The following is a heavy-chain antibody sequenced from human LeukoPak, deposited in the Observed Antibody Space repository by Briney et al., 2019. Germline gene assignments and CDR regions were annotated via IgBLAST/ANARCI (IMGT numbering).Heavy chain of an antibody. D-gene: IGHD3-10*01. V-gene: IGHV3-74*01. J-gene: IGHJ4*02. Sequence: PGGSLRLSCAASGFTFSSYWMHWVRQAPGKGLVWVSRINGDGSATTYADSVKGRFTISRDNAKNTLYLQMNSLRAEDTAVYYCARDFYRSGSLWGQGTLVTVSS. CDR1: GFTFSSYW. CDR3: ARDFYRSGSL. CDR2: INGDGSAT.